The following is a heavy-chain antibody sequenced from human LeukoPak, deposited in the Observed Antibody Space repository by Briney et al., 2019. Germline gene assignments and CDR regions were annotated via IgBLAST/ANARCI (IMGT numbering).Heavy chain of an antibody. Sequence: PSETLSLTCTVSGGSISSGSYYWSWIRQPAGKGLEWIGSIYYKGSTYYNPSLKSRVTISLDTSKNLFSLKLSSVTAADTAVYYCARDRDVLRYFDWTFDYWGQGTLVTVSS. CDR3: ARDRDVLRYFDWTFDY. J-gene: IGHJ4*02. CDR2: IYYKGST. D-gene: IGHD3-9*01. V-gene: IGHV4-39*07. CDR1: GGSISSGSYY.